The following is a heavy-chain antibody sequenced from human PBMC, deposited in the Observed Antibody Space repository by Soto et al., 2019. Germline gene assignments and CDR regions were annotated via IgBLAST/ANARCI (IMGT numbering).Heavy chain of an antibody. CDR2: IIPIFGTA. CDR1: GGTFSSYA. V-gene: IGHV1-69*12. Sequence: QVQLVQSGAEVKKPGSSVKVSCKASGGTFSSYAISWVRQAPGQGLEWMGGIIPIFGTANYAQKFQGRVTITADESTSTAYMELSSLRAEDTAVYYCARAEMATIKLVGYGMDVWGQGTTVTVSS. J-gene: IGHJ6*02. D-gene: IGHD5-12*01. CDR3: ARAEMATIKLVGYGMDV.